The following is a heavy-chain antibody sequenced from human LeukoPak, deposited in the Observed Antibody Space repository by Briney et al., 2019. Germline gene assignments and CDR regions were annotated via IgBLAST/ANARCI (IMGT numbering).Heavy chain of an antibody. CDR2: ISGSGGRT. J-gene: IGHJ6*02. CDR1: GFTFSSYA. V-gene: IGHV3-23*01. Sequence: GGSLRLSCAASGFTFSSYARSWVRQAPGKGLEWVSAISGSGGRTYYADSVKGGFTISRDNSNNTLYLQMTSLRAEDTAVYYCAKGEAAAIYGIDVWGQGTTVTVSS. D-gene: IGHD6-13*01. CDR3: AKGEAAAIYGIDV.